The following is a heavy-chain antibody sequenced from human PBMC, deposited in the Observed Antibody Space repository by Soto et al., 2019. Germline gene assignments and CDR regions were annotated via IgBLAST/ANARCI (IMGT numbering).Heavy chain of an antibody. Sequence: ASVKVSCKVSGYTLTELSMHWVRQAPGKGLEWMGGFDPEDGETIYAQKFQGRVTMTEDTSTDTAYMELSSLRSEDTAVYYCATVAFFSSSSHYYFDYWGQGTLVTVSS. CDR2: FDPEDGET. CDR1: GYTLTELS. V-gene: IGHV1-24*01. D-gene: IGHD6-6*01. CDR3: ATVAFFSSSSHYYFDY. J-gene: IGHJ4*02.